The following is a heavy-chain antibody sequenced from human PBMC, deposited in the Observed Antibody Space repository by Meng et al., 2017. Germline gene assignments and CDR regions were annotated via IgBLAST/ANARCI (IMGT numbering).Heavy chain of an antibody. V-gene: IGHV1-2*06. CDR3: ARDEDISAAGKLFGDY. D-gene: IGHD6-13*01. CDR2: IDPKNGDT. CDR1: GYHFPDYY. Sequence: VQSRAEVKTPGASVRVSCKPSGYHFPDYYIHLVRQAPGQGLEWMGRIDPKNGDTHYAQKFQGRVTMTGDTSISTAYMDLSGLRSDDTAVYYCARDEDISAAGKLFGDYWGQGTLVTVSS. J-gene: IGHJ4*02.